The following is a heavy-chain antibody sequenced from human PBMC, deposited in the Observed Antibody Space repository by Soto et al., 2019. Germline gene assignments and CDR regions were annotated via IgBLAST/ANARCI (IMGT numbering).Heavy chain of an antibody. Sequence: SETLSLTCAVYGGSFSGHYWSWIRQTPGKGREWIGEINPSGSTKYNPSLKSRVTISVDTSRNQFSLKLSSVTAADTAVFYCARGGIKIYDYWLDVWGQGTTVTVSS. J-gene: IGHJ6*02. CDR2: INPSGST. V-gene: IGHV4-34*01. D-gene: IGHD3-16*01. CDR1: GGSFSGHY. CDR3: ARGGIKIYDYWLDV.